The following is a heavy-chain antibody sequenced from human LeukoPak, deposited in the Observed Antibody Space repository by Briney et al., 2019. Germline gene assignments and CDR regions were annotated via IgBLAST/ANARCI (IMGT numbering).Heavy chain of an antibody. CDR1: GDSISSVY. Sequence: SETLSLTCTVSGDSISSVYWTWIRQPPGKGLEWLGYIYYSGSSDYDTGSTDYNPSLMSRVTISVDASKNQFSLNLSSVTAADTAVYYCASYPYYYDSSGYYWEEPFDYWDQGTLVTVSS. CDR3: ASYPYYYDSSGYYWEEPFDY. J-gene: IGHJ4*02. CDR2: IYYSGSSDYDTGST. V-gene: IGHV4-59*12. D-gene: IGHD3-22*01.